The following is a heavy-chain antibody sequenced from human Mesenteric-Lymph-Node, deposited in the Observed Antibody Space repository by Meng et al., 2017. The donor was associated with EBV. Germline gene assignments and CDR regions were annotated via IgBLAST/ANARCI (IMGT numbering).Heavy chain of an antibody. D-gene: IGHD3-10*01. V-gene: IGHV1-8*01. J-gene: IGHJ4*02. CDR3: ARGVEGSGRDWYY. Sequence: QAGAVLSNPGDLVDVSVNALGITFTTYYNNWWRPATGQGLGWMGWMNPNIGNTGYAHKFQGRVSMTRDTSISTAYMELSSLKSEDTAVYYCARGVEGSGRDWYYWGQGTLVTVSS. CDR1: GITFTTYY. CDR2: MNPNIGNT.